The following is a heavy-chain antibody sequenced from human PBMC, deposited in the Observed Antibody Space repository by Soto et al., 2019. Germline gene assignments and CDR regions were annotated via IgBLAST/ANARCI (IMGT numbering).Heavy chain of an antibody. CDR1: GYTFTSYY. D-gene: IGHD3-3*01. CDR3: ARDNGAIFGVVTPYYYYGMDV. J-gene: IGHJ6*02. CDR2: INPSGGST. V-gene: IGHV1-46*01. Sequence: ASVKVSCKASGYTFTSYYMHWVRQAPGQGLEWMGIINPSGGSTSYAQKFQGRVTMTRDTSTSTVYMELSSLRSEDTAVYYCARDNGAIFGVVTPYYYYGMDVWGQGTTVTVSS.